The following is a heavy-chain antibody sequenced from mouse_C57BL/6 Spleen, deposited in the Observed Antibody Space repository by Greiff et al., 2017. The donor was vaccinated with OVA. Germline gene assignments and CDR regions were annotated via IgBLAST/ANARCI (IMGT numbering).Heavy chain of an antibody. V-gene: IGHV1-18*01. CDR3: ARRSPRGFAY. CDR1: GYTFTDYN. Sequence: EVQLQQSGPELVKPGASVKIPCKASGYTFTDYNMDWVKQSHGKSLEWIGDINPNNGGTIYNQKFKGKATLTVDKSSSTAYMELRSLTSEDTAVYYCARRSPRGFAYWGQGTLVTVSA. J-gene: IGHJ3*01. CDR2: INPNNGGT.